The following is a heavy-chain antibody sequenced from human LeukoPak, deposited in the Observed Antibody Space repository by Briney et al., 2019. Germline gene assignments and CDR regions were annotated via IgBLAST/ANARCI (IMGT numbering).Heavy chain of an antibody. Sequence: GESLQISCKGSGYSFTSYWIGWVRQMPGKGLEWMGIIYPGDSDTRYSPSFQGQVTISADKSISTAYLQWSSLKASDTAMYYCARHVVAVAARYYYYGMDVWGQGTTVTVSS. CDR2: IYPGDSDT. CDR1: GYSFTSYW. CDR3: ARHVVAVAARYYYYGMDV. V-gene: IGHV5-51*01. D-gene: IGHD6-19*01. J-gene: IGHJ6*02.